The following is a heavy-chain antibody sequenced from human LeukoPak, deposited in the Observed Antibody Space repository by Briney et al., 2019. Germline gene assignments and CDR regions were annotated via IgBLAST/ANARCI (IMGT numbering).Heavy chain of an antibody. V-gene: IGHV4-34*01. CDR3: ARRIAVAGHYGY. D-gene: IGHD6-19*01. Sequence: SETLSLTCAVYGGSFSGYYWSWIRQPPGKGLEWIGEINHSGSTNYNPSLKSRVTISVDTSKNQFSLKLSSVTAADTAVYYCARRIAVAGHYGYWGQGTLVTVSS. CDR1: GGSFSGYY. J-gene: IGHJ4*02. CDR2: INHSGST.